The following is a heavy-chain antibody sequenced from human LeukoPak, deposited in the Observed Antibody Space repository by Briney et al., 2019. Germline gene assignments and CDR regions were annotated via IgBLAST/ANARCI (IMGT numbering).Heavy chain of an antibody. Sequence: GGSLRLSCAASGLTVSSTSMTWVRQAPGKGLEWVSDFLNDGRIYYADSVKGRFTISKGNSKNTLHLQMNSLRAEDTAVYYCAKDVRYCITNTCYQYFDSWGQGALVTVSS. D-gene: IGHD2-2*01. CDR2: FLNDGRI. CDR1: GLTVSSTS. V-gene: IGHV3-53*01. J-gene: IGHJ4*02. CDR3: AKDVRYCITNTCYQYFDS.